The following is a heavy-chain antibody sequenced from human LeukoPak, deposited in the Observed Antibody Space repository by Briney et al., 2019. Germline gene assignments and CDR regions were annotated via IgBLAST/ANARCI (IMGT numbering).Heavy chain of an antibody. CDR3: ARGKGWIDH. J-gene: IGHJ4*02. V-gene: IGHV3-33*01. CDR2: IWNDGSNK. Sequence: GMSLRLSCAASGFTFNVYGIHWVRQAPGKGLEWVAVIWNDGSNKYYADSVKGRFTISRDNAKNSLYLQMNSLRPEDTALYYCARGKGWIDHWGQGSLVTVSS. CDR1: GFTFNVYG. D-gene: IGHD6-19*01.